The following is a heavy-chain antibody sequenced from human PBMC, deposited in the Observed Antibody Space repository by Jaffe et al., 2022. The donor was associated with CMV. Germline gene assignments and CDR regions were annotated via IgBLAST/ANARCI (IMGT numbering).Heavy chain of an antibody. J-gene: IGHJ4*02. CDR3: ARTPVASWQDHYFDY. CDR2: ISSSSSYI. D-gene: IGHD2-2*01. CDR1: GFTFSSYS. Sequence: EVQLVESGGGLVKPGGSLRLSCAASGFTFSSYSMNWVRQAPGKGLEWVSSISSSSSYIYYADSVKGRFTISRDNAKNSLYLQMNSLRAEDTAVYYCARTPVASWQDHYFDYWGQGTLVTVSS. V-gene: IGHV3-21*01.